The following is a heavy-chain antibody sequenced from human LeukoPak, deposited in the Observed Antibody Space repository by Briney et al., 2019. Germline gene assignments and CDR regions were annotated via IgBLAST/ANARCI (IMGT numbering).Heavy chain of an antibody. CDR2: ISGSGGST. D-gene: IGHD6-13*01. V-gene: IGHV3-23*01. CDR3: AKDIVAAVNEVAFDI. Sequence: PGGSLRLSCAASGFTFTNYAMAWVRQAPGKGLEWVSAISGSGGSTYYADSVKGRFTISRDNSKNSLYLQMNSLRTEDTALYHCAKDIVAAVNEVAFDIWGQGTMVTVSS. CDR1: GFTFTNYA. J-gene: IGHJ3*02.